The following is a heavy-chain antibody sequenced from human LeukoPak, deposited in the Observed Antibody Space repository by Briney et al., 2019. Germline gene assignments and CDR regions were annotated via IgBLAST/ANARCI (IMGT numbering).Heavy chain of an antibody. Sequence: GGSLRPSCAASGFTFSSYWMLWVRQAPGKGLVWVSRINSDGSSTRYADSVKGRFTISRDNAKNTLYLQMNSLRAEDTAVYYCARRVGSDAFDIWGQGTMVTVSS. CDR2: INSDGSST. D-gene: IGHD1-14*01. CDR3: ARRVGSDAFDI. J-gene: IGHJ3*02. V-gene: IGHV3-74*01. CDR1: GFTFSSYW.